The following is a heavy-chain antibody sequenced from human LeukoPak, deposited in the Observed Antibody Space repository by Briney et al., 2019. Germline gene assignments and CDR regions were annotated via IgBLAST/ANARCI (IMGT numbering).Heavy chain of an antibody. CDR3: ARQEITFGGVIVLFDY. CDR1: GYSFTSYW. Sequence: GESLKISCKGSGYSFTSYWIGWVRQMPGKGLEWMGIIYPGDSDPRYSPSFQGQVTISADKSISTAYLQWSSLKASDTAMYYCARQEITFGGVIVLFDYWGQGTLVTVSS. V-gene: IGHV5-51*01. D-gene: IGHD3-16*02. J-gene: IGHJ4*02. CDR2: IYPGDSDP.